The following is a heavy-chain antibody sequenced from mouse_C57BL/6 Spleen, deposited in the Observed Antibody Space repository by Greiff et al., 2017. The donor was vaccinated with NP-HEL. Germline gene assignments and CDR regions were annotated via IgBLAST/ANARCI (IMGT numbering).Heavy chain of an antibody. Sequence: QVQLQQPGAELVRPGSSVKLSCKASGYTFTSYWMHWVKQRPIQGLDWIGNIDPSDSETHYNQKFKDKATLTVDKSSSTAYMQLSSLTSEDSAVYVCARDYSNYLDYWGQGTTLTVSS. CDR2: IDPSDSET. V-gene: IGHV1-52*01. J-gene: IGHJ2*01. CDR1: GYTFTSYW. CDR3: ARDYSNYLDY. D-gene: IGHD2-5*01.